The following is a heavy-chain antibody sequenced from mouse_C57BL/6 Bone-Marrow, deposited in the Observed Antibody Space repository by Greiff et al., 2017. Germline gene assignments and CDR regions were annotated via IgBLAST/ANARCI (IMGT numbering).Heavy chain of an antibody. D-gene: IGHD2-3*01. CDR2: IDPSDSYT. Sequence: QVQLQQPGAELVMPGASVKLSCKASGYTFTSYWMHWVKQRPGQGLEWIGEIDPSDSYTNYNQKFKGKSTLTVDKSSSTAYMQLSSLTSEDSAVYYCATPIYDGYYAMDYWGQGTSVTVSS. V-gene: IGHV1-69*01. CDR1: GYTFTSYW. CDR3: ATPIYDGYYAMDY. J-gene: IGHJ4*01.